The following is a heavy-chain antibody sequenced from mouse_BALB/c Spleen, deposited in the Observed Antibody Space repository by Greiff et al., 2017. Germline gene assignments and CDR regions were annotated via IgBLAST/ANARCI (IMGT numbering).Heavy chain of an antibody. D-gene: IGHD1-1*01. J-gene: IGHJ4*01. Sequence: QVTLKVSGPGILQPSQTLSLTCSFSGFSLSTYGIGVGWIRQPSGKGLEWLAHIWWNDNKYYNTALKSRLTISKDTSNNQVFLKIASVDTADTATYYCARMITTVDAMDYWGQGTSVTVSS. CDR3: ARMITTVDAMDY. V-gene: IGHV8-11*01. CDR1: GFSLSTYGIG. CDR2: IWWNDNK.